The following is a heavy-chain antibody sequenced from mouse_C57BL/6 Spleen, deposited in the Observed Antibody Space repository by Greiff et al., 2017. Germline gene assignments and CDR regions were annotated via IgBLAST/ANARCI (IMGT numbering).Heavy chain of an antibody. D-gene: IGHD4-1*02. CDR3: ARRGTTGTDWFAY. J-gene: IGHJ3*01. CDR2: IDPSDSET. V-gene: IGHV1-52*01. CDR1: GYTFTSYW. Sequence: VQLQQPGAELVRPGSSVKLSCKASGYTFTSYWMHWVKQRPIQGLEWIGNIDPSDSETHYNQKFKDKATLTVDKSSSTAYMQLSSLTSEDSAVYYCARRGTTGTDWFAYWGQGTLVTVSA.